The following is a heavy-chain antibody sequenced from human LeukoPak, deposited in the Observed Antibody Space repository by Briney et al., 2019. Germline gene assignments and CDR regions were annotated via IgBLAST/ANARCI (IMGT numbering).Heavy chain of an antibody. Sequence: GGSLRLSCAASGFTLSSYWMHWVRQAPGKGLVWVSRINSDGSSTSYADSVKGRFTISRDNSENIVYLQMNNLRAEDTAVYYCAGRVTGYSSGYVYWGQGTLVTVSS. CDR2: INSDGSST. J-gene: IGHJ4*02. CDR3: AGRVTGYSSGYVY. V-gene: IGHV3-74*01. CDR1: GFTLSSYW. D-gene: IGHD5-18*01.